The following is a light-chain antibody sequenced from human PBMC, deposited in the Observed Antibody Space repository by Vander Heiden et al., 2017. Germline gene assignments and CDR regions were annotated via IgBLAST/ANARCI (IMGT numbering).Light chain of an antibody. Sequence: EIEMTQSPATLSVSAGERATITCRASQSVSSYLNWYQQKPGQAPKLLIYGASTMDTGIPSRFSGSGSGTDFTLTISSLQSEDFAVYYCQQNNNSPYTFGQGTKVEIK. J-gene: IGKJ2*01. CDR3: QQNNNSPYT. V-gene: IGKV3-15*01. CDR1: QSVSSY. CDR2: GAS.